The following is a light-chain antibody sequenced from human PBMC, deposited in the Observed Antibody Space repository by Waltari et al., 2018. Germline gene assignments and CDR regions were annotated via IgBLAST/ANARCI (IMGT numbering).Light chain of an antibody. J-gene: IGKJ1*01. Sequence: DIQMTQSPSSLSASVGDRVTITCRARQSISSYLNWYQQKPGKAPKLLIYAASTLQSGVPSRFSGSGSGTDFTLTISSLQPEDFATYYCQQTYSTHHTFGQGIKVEIK. V-gene: IGKV1-39*01. CDR2: AAS. CDR3: QQTYSTHHT. CDR1: QSISSY.